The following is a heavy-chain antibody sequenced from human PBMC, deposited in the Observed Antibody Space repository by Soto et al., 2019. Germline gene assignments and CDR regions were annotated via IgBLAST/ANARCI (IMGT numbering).Heavy chain of an antibody. J-gene: IGHJ4*02. CDR3: AHSPWGAAPDY. V-gene: IGHV2-5*01. CDR2: IYWNDDK. CDR1: GFSVSARGVG. Sequence: QITLKESGPTLVKPTQTLTLTCTVSGFSVSARGVGVGWIRQPPGKALEWLGIIYWNDDKRYSPSLKSRLTITKDTSKNQAVLTMTNMDPVDTATYYCAHSPWGAAPDYWGQGTPVTVSS. D-gene: IGHD3-16*01.